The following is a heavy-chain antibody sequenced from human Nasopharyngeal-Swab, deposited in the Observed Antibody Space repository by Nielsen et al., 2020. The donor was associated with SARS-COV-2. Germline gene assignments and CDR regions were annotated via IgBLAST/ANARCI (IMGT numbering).Heavy chain of an antibody. CDR3: AKDPYYDFWSGYYFDY. V-gene: IGHV3-23*01. J-gene: IGHJ4*02. Sequence: GESLKISCAASGFTFSSYAMSWVRPAPGKGLEWVSAISGSGGSTYYADSVKGRFTISRDNSKNTLSLQMNSLRAEDTAVYYCAKDPYYDFWSGYYFDYWGQGTLVTVSS. CDR2: ISGSGGST. CDR1: GFTFSSYA. D-gene: IGHD3-3*01.